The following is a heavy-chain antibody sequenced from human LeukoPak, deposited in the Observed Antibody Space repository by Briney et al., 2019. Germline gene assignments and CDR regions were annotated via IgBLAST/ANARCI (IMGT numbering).Heavy chain of an antibody. CDR2: IYYSGST. Sequence: SETLSLTCTVSGDSISSYYWSWIRQPPGKGLEWIGYIYYSGSTNYNPSLKSRVTISVDTSKNQFSLKLSSVTAADTAVYYCAREPLGGSGIDYWGQGTLVTVSS. V-gene: IGHV4-59*01. J-gene: IGHJ4*02. D-gene: IGHD1-26*01. CDR1: GDSISSYY. CDR3: AREPLGGSGIDY.